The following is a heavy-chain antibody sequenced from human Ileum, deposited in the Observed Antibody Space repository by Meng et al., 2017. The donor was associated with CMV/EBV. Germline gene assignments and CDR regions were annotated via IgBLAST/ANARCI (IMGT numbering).Heavy chain of an antibody. CDR1: GFTFSIYA. V-gene: IGHV3-30*04. D-gene: IGHD2-2*01. CDR3: AREGYCSATACYGLGFDS. CDR2: TSYDGSDV. J-gene: IGHJ4*02. Sequence: GESLKISCVVSGFTFSIYAVHWIRQAPGKGLEWVAVTSYDGSDVYYADSVKGRFTMSRDNAKNSLFLQMNSLRAEDTAVYYCAREGYCSATACYGLGFDSWGQGTLVTVSS.